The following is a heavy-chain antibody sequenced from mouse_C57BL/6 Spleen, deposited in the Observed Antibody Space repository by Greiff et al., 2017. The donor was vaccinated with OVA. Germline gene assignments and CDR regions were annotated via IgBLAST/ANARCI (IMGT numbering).Heavy chain of an antibody. CDR2: IRNKANGYTT. V-gene: IGHV7-3*01. CDR3: ASLHGGSYVYFDY. CDR1: GFTFTDYY. Sequence: EVNVVESGGGLVQPGGSLSLSCAASGFTFTDYYMSWVRQPPGKALEWLGFIRNKANGYTTEYSASVKGRFTISRDNSQSILYLQMNALGAEDSATYYCASLHGGSYVYFDYWGQGTTLTVSS. D-gene: IGHD1-1*02. J-gene: IGHJ2*01.